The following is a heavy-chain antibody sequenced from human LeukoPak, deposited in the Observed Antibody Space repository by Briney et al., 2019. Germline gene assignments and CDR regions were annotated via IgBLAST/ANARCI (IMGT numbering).Heavy chain of an antibody. J-gene: IGHJ4*02. CDR3: ARVDLRAAYFDY. D-gene: IGHD2-15*01. V-gene: IGHV4-59*11. CDR1: GGSISSHY. CDR2: ISNSGST. Sequence: PSETLSLTCTVSGGSISSHYWTWIRQSPVKGLEWIGDISNSGSTSYNPSLKSRVTMSVDTSKNQFSLKLSSVTAADTAVYYCARVDLRAAYFDYWGQGTLVTVSS.